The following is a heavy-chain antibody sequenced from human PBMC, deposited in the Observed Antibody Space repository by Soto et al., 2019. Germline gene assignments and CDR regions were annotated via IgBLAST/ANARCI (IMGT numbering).Heavy chain of an antibody. J-gene: IGHJ4*02. D-gene: IGHD6-19*01. CDR2: SYYSGSI. CDR3: ARERSSGFCDY. V-gene: IGHV4-59*02. CDR1: GGSVSSDY. Sequence: QVQLQESGPGLVKPSETLSLTCTVSGGSVSSDYWSWIRQPPGKGLEWIGYSYYSGSINYNPSLMSRVTLSVDTSKNQFSLKLTSVTAADTAVYYCARERSSGFCDYWGQGILVTVSS.